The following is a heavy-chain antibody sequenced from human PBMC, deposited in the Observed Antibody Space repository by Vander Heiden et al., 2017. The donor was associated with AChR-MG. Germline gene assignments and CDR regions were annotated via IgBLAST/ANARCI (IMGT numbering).Heavy chain of an antibody. CDR3: ARVLAAEGGFDY. CDR2: IWYDGSNK. D-gene: IGHD6-13*01. J-gene: IGHJ4*02. CDR1: GFTFSSYG. V-gene: IGHV3-33*01. Sequence: QVQLVESGGGVVQPGRSLSLSCAASGFTFSSYGMHWVRQAPGKGREWVAVIWYDGSNKYYADSVKGRFTISRDNSKNTLYLQMNSLRAEDTAVYYCARVLAAEGGFDYWGQGTLVTVSS.